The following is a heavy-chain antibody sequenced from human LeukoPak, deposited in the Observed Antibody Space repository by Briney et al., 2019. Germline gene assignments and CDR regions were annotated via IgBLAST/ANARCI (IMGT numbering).Heavy chain of an antibody. D-gene: IGHD3-22*01. CDR1: GFTLSSYG. V-gene: IGHV3-33*06. J-gene: IGHJ4*02. Sequence: GGSLRLSCAASGFTLSSYGMHWVRQAPGKGLEWVAAIWYDGSNKYYADSVKGRFTISRDNSKNTLFLQMNSLRAEDTAVYYCAKALPLFYFDSSGPINYWGQGTLVTVSS. CDR3: AKALPLFYFDSSGPINY. CDR2: IWYDGSNK.